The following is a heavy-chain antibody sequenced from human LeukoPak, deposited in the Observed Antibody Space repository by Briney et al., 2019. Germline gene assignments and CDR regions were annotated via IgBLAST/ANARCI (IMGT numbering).Heavy chain of an antibody. J-gene: IGHJ4*02. Sequence: ASVKVSCMTSGYTFTSYGISWVRQAPGQGLEWMGWISTYNGNKNYAQKLQGRVTITTETSTSTAYMELRSLRSDDTAVYYCAREPNSSGWYMFFDYWGQGSLVTVSS. CDR2: ISTYNGNK. CDR3: AREPNSSGWYMFFDY. D-gene: IGHD6-19*01. V-gene: IGHV1-18*01. CDR1: GYTFTSYG.